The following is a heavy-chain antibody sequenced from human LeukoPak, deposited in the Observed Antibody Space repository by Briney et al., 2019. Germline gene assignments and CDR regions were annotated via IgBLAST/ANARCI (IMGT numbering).Heavy chain of an antibody. CDR2: ISGSGGST. CDR1: GFTFSSYA. Sequence: GGSLRLSCAASGFTFSSYAMSWVRQAPGKGLEWVSAISGSGGSTYYADSVKGRLTISRDNSKNTLYLQMNSLRAEDTAVYYCAKPADYYDSSGYYYRQYYFDYWGQGTLVTVSS. J-gene: IGHJ4*02. D-gene: IGHD3-22*01. CDR3: AKPADYYDSSGYYYRQYYFDY. V-gene: IGHV3-23*01.